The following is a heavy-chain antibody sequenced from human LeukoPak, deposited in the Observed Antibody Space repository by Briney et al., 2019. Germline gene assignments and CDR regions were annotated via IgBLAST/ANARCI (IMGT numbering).Heavy chain of an antibody. Sequence: ASVKVSCKTSGYTFTSYYMHWVRQAPGQGLEWMGIINPSGDSTSYAQKFQGRVTLTRDTSTNTVYMDLSSLGAEDTAVYYCARGSMVRGVKQTPPFDLWGQGTLVTVSS. CDR3: ARGSMVRGVKQTPPFDL. CDR1: GYTFTSYY. CDR2: INPSGDST. D-gene: IGHD3-10*01. J-gene: IGHJ5*02. V-gene: IGHV1-46*01.